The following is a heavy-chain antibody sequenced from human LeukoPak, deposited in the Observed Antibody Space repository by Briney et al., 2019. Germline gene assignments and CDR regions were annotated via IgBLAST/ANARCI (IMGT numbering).Heavy chain of an antibody. V-gene: IGHV4-59*08. CDR2: IYYSGSA. Sequence: PSETLSLTCTVSGGSISSYYWSWIRQSPGKGLEWIGYIYYSGSANYNPSLKSRVTISVDTSKNQFSLKLSCVTAADTAVYYCARRHYDVLTGHTAHFDLWGQGTLVTVSP. CDR1: GGSISSYY. CDR3: ARRHYDVLTGHTAHFDL. D-gene: IGHD3-9*01. J-gene: IGHJ4*02.